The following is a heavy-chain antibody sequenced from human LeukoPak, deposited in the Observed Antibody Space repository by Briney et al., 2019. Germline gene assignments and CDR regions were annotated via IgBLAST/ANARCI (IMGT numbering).Heavy chain of an antibody. D-gene: IGHD6-13*01. CDR3: ARDPLSYSATLATAAGGFDY. V-gene: IGHV3-33*01. CDR2: IWYDGSNK. CDR1: GFTFGSHG. Sequence: GGSLRLSCVASGFTFGSHGMHWVCQAPGKGLEWVAVIWYDGSNKYYADSVKGRFTISRDNSKNTLYLQMNSLRAEDTAVYYCARDPLSYSATLATAAGGFDYWGQGTLVTVSS. J-gene: IGHJ4*02.